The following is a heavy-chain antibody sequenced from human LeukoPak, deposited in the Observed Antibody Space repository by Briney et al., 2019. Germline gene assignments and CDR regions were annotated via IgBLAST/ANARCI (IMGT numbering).Heavy chain of an antibody. CDR1: GFTFSSYW. D-gene: IGHD1-26*01. J-gene: IGHJ4*02. V-gene: IGHV3-74*01. CDR3: TRDLSGTYYGRFDY. CDR2: INTDGSST. Sequence: GGSLRPSCAASGFTFSSYWMHWVRQAPGKGLLWVSRINTDGSSTNFADSVRGRFTISRDNAKNTLYLQMNSLRAEDTAVYYCTRDLSGTYYGRFDYWGQGTLVTVSS.